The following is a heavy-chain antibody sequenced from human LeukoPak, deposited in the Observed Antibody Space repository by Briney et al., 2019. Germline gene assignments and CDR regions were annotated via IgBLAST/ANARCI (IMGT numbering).Heavy chain of an antibody. CDR2: ISAYNGNT. Sequence: ASVKVSCKASGYTFTSYGISWVRQAPGQGLEWMGWISAYNGNTNYAQKLQGRVTMTTDTSTSTAYMELRSLRSDDTAVYYCARDRSSRGWSDYFDYWGQGTLVTVSS. V-gene: IGHV1-18*01. J-gene: IGHJ4*02. CDR1: GYTFTSYG. CDR3: ARDRSSRGWSDYFDY. D-gene: IGHD6-19*01.